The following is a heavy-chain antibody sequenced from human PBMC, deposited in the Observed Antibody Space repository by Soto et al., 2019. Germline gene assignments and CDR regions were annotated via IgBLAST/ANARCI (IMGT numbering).Heavy chain of an antibody. CDR1: GFTFSSYA. J-gene: IGHJ4*02. CDR2: ISGSGGST. CDR3: AELTVYSYGPTGY. D-gene: IGHD5-18*01. Sequence: EVQLLESGGGLVQPGGSLRLSCAASGFTFSSYAMSWVRQAPGKGLEWVSAISGSGGSTYYADSVKGRFTISRDNSKNTLYLQMNSLRAEDTAVYYCAELTVYSYGPTGYWGQGTLVTVSS. V-gene: IGHV3-23*01.